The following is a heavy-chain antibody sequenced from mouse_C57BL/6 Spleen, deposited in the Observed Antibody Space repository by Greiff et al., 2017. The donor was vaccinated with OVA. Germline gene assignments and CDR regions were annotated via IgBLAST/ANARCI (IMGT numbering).Heavy chain of an antibody. CDR1: GFTFSDYG. D-gene: IGHD2-4*01. CDR2: ISSGSSTI. J-gene: IGHJ2*01. CDR3: ARGRLRDY. V-gene: IGHV5-17*01. Sequence: EVQLQESGGGLVKPGGSLKLSCAASGFTFSDYGMHWVRQAPEKGLEWVAYISSGSSTIYYADTVKGRFTISRDNAKNTLFLQMTSLRSEDTAMYYCARGRLRDYWGQGTTLTVSS.